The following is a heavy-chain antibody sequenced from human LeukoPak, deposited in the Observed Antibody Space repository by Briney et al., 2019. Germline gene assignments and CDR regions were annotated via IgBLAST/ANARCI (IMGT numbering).Heavy chain of an antibody. V-gene: IGHV1-2*07. D-gene: IGHD3-9*01. Sequence: ASVKVSCKASGYTFTGYYIHWVRQAPGQGHGWMGWINPNCGGTNYAHKFQRRVTMTRDTSISTAYMELSRLRSDDTAVYYCVALRYFDWLFDYWGQGTLVTVSS. J-gene: IGHJ4*02. CDR2: INPNCGGT. CDR1: GYTFTGYY. CDR3: VALRYFDWLFDY.